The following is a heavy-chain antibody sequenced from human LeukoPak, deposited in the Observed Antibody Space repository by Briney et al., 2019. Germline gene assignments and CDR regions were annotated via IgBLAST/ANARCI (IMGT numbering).Heavy chain of an antibody. CDR3: AKGQRRLWFGELLGEIDY. J-gene: IGHJ4*02. V-gene: IGHV3-23*01. Sequence: GGSLRLSCTASGFTLSSYEMSWIRQAPGKGLEWVSSIDYRGGDTHYADSVKGRFTISRDNSKNTLYLQMNSLRAEDTAVYYCAKGQRRLWFGELLGEIDYWGQGTLVTVSS. D-gene: IGHD3-10*01. CDR2: IDYRGGDT. CDR1: GFTLSSYE.